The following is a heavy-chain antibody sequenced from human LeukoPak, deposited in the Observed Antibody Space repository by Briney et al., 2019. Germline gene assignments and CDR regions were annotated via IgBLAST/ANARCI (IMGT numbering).Heavy chain of an antibody. J-gene: IGHJ4*02. V-gene: IGHV4-30-4*01. CDR2: IYYSGST. Sequence: SETLSLTCTVSGGSISSYYWSWIRQPPGKGLEWIGYIYYSGSTYYNPSLKSRVTISVDTSKNQFSLKLSSVTAADTAVYYCARGEEAITNWGQGTLVTVSS. CDR1: GGSISSYY. D-gene: IGHD3-10*01. CDR3: ARGEEAITN.